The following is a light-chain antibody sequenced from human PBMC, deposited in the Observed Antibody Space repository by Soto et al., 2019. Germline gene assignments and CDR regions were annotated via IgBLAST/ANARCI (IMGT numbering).Light chain of an antibody. J-gene: IGLJ3*02. Sequence: QSASESPGRTVTISCTRSGGSIAGNFVQWYQQRPGSAPTTVIYEDKLRPSGVPDRFSGAIDSSSNSASLTISGLKTEDEAVYYCQSYDGSNQVFGGGTKLTVL. CDR1: GGSIAGNF. CDR2: EDK. V-gene: IGLV6-57*03. CDR3: QSYDGSNQV.